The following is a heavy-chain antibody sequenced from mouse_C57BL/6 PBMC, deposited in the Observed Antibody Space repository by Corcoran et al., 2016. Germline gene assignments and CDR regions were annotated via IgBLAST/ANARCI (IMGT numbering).Heavy chain of an antibody. D-gene: IGHD1-1*01. V-gene: IGHV1-81*01. CDR3: ARENYYGSSLYYFDY. CDR2: IYPRSGNT. Sequence: QVQLQQSGAELARPGASVKLSCKASGYTFTSYGISWVKQRTGQGLEWIGEIYPRSGNTYYNEKFKGKATLTADKSSSTAYMELRSLTSEDSAVYFCARENYYGSSLYYFDYWGQGTTLTVSS. CDR1: GYTFTSYG. J-gene: IGHJ2*01.